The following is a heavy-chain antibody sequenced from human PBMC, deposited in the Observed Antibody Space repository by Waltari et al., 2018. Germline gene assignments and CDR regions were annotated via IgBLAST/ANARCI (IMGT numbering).Heavy chain of an antibody. Sequence: EVQLVESGGGLVQPGGSLRVSCAASGVTFSTYAMRWVRQAPGKGLQLVCTCGNGVDPYYADSVKGRFTISRDNSKNPLSLQMDSLRPEDTAVYYCAKAVPPHTSGYVDNWGHGTLVTVSS. J-gene: IGHJ4*01. CDR2: TCGNGVDP. D-gene: IGHD6-25*01. CDR3: AKAVPPHTSGYVDN. CDR1: GVTFSTYA. V-gene: IGHV3-23*04.